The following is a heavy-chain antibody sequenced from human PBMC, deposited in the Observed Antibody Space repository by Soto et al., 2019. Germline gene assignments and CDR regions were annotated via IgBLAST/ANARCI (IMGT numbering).Heavy chain of an antibody. Sequence: EVQLLESGGGLVQPGGSLRLSCAASGFTFSNYAVSWVRQAPGKGLEWVSAISGSGGTTYYADSVKGRFTISRDNSKHTLHLQMNGLRAEDPAIYYCAKAPRQWLVYFDFWGQGALVTVSS. CDR1: GFTFSNYA. CDR3: AKAPRQWLVYFDF. CDR2: ISGSGGTT. D-gene: IGHD6-19*01. V-gene: IGHV3-23*01. J-gene: IGHJ4*02.